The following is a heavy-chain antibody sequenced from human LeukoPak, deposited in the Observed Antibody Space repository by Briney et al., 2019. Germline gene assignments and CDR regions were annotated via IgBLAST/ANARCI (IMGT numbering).Heavy chain of an antibody. J-gene: IGHJ4*02. CDR1: GFTFNTYA. Sequence: QSGGSLRLSCAASGFTFNTYAMSWVRQAPGKGLEWVSYISSSGSTIYYADSVKGRFTISRDESKNTLYLQMNSLRAEDTAVYYCAKDRRYSYGLDWGFFDYWGQGTLVTVSS. CDR2: ISSSGSTI. D-gene: IGHD5-18*01. V-gene: IGHV3-23*01. CDR3: AKDRRYSYGLDWGFFDY.